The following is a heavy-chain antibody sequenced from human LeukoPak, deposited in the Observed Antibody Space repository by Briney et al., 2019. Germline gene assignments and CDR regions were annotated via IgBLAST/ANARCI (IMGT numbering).Heavy chain of an antibody. CDR2: ISAYDGDT. J-gene: IGHJ6*03. CDR3: ARARVERYFEWSHHYYYYMDV. D-gene: IGHD3-9*01. Sequence: ASVKVSCKASGFTFITYGFGWVRQAPGQGLEWMGWISAYDGDTKYAQNLQGRVTMTTDTSTSTAYMELRSLRSDDTAVYYCARARVERYFEWSHHYYYYMDVWGKGTTVT. V-gene: IGHV1-18*01. CDR1: GFTFITYG.